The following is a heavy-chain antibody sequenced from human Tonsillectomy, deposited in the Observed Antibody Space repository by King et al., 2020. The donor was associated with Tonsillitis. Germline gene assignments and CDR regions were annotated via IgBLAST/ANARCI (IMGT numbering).Heavy chain of an antibody. CDR1: GFTFSSYS. CDR3: ARDFHYYDSSSIPGELRDAFDI. CDR2: ISSSSSYI. V-gene: IGHV3-21*01. Sequence: VQLVESGGGLVKPGGSLRLSCAASGFTFSSYSMNWVRQAPGKGLEWVSSISSSSSYIYYADSVKGRFTISRDNAKNSLYLPMNSLRAEDTAVYYCARDFHYYDSSSIPGELRDAFDIWGQGTMVTVSS. D-gene: IGHD3-22*01. J-gene: IGHJ3*02.